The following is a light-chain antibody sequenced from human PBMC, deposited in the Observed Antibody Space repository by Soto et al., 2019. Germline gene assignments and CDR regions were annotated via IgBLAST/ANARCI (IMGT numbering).Light chain of an antibody. V-gene: IGKV3-20*01. CDR1: QSVSSSY. CDR3: QQQGSSPPSWT. J-gene: IGKJ1*01. Sequence: ETVLTQSPGTLSLSPGERATLFCRASQSVSSSYLAWYQQKPGQAHRLLIYGASSRATGIPDRFSGSGSGTDLTLTISRLEPEDFAVYYCQQQGSSPPSWTFGQGTKVEIK. CDR2: GAS.